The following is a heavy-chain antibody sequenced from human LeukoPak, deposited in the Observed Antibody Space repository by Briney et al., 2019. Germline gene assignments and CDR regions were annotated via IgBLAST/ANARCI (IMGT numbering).Heavy chain of an antibody. V-gene: IGHV3-30*03. CDR2: ISYDGSNK. CDR1: GFTFSSYG. CDR3: ARPYDSSGYQNWFDP. D-gene: IGHD3-22*01. J-gene: IGHJ5*02. Sequence: GGSLRLSCAASGFTFSSYGMHWVRQAPGKGLEWVAVISYDGSNKYYADSVKGRFTISRDNSKNTLYLQMNSLRAEDTAVYYCARPYDSSGYQNWFDPWGQGTLVTVSS.